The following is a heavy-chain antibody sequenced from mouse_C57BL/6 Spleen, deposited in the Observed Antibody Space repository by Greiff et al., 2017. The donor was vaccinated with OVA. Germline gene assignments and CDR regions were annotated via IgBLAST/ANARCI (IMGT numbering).Heavy chain of an antibody. J-gene: IGHJ4*01. V-gene: IGHV5-4*01. D-gene: IGHD6-1*01. CDR2: ISDGGSYT. CDR1: GFTFSSYA. Sequence: EVHLVESGGGLVKPGGSLKLSCAASGFTFSSYAMSWVRQTPEKRLEWVATISDGGSYTYYTDNVKGRFTISRDNAKNNLYLQMSHLKSEDTAMYYCARDRQLRAMDYWGQGTSVTVSS. CDR3: ARDRQLRAMDY.